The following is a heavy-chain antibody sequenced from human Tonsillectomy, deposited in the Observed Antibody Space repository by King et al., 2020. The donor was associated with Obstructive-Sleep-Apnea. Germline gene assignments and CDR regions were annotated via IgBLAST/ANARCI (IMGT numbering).Heavy chain of an antibody. V-gene: IGHV3-23*01. Sequence: VQLLESGGGLVQPGGSLRLSCAASGFTFSSYAMSWVRQAPGKGLEWVSAISGSGGSTYYADSVKGRFTTSRDNSKNTLYLQMNSLRAEDTAVYYCAKVGQSSENPLDYWGQGTLVTVSS. CDR2: ISGSGGST. J-gene: IGHJ4*02. D-gene: IGHD5/OR15-5a*01. CDR1: GFTFSSYA. CDR3: AKVGQSSENPLDY.